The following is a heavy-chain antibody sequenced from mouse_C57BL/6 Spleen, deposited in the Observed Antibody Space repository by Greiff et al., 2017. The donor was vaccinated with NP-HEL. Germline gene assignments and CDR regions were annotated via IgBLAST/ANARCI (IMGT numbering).Heavy chain of an antibody. Sequence: DVKLVESGGGLVQPGGSLKLSCAASGFTFSDYGMAWVRQAPRKGPEWVAFISNLAYSIYYADTVTGRFTISRENAKNTLYLEMSSLRSEDTAMYYCARHGGSSYAWFAYWGQGTLVTVSA. V-gene: IGHV5-15*01. CDR3: ARHGGSSYAWFAY. CDR2: ISNLAYSI. J-gene: IGHJ3*01. D-gene: IGHD1-1*01. CDR1: GFTFSDYG.